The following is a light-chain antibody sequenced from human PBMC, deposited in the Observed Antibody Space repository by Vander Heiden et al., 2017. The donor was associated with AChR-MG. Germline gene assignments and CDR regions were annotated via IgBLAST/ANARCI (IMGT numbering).Light chain of an antibody. CDR1: SGSVSTRYL. V-gene: IGLV8-61*01. CDR2: STN. J-gene: IGLJ3*02. Sequence: QTVVTQEPSFSVSPGGTVTLTCGLSSGSVSTRYLPSWYQQTPGQAPRTLIYSTNIRSSGVPDRFSGSILGNKAALTITGAQADDECDYYCVLNVGTGIWVFGGGTKLTVL. CDR3: VLNVGTGIWV.